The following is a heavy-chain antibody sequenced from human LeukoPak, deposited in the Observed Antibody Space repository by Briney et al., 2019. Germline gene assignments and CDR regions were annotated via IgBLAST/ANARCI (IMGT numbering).Heavy chain of an antibody. J-gene: IGHJ3*02. V-gene: IGHV4-39*07. Sequence: SETLSLTCTVSGGSISSSSYYWGWIRQPPGKGLEWIGSIFYIGSTYYNPSLKSRVTISVDTSKNQFSLKLSSVTAADTAVYYCACLTTADAFDIWGQGTMVTVSS. CDR2: IFYIGST. CDR1: GGSISSSSYY. D-gene: IGHD3-22*01. CDR3: ACLTTADAFDI.